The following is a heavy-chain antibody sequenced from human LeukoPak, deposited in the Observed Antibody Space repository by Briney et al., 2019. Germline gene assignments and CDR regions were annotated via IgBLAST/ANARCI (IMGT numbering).Heavy chain of an antibody. J-gene: IGHJ6*02. CDR3: AKHQQIYGDSLMDV. V-gene: IGHV3-23*01. CDR2: ISGCGGST. CDR1: GFTFSSYA. Sequence: GGSLRLSCAASGFTFSSYAMSWVRQAPGKGPEWVSTISGCGGSTNYADSVKGRFTISRDNSKSTLYVQMNSLRAEDTAVYYCAKHQQIYGDSLMDVWGQGTTVTVSS. D-gene: IGHD4-17*01.